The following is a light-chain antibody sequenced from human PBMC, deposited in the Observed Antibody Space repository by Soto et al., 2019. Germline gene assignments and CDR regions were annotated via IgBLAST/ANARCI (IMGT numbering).Light chain of an antibody. V-gene: IGLV3-1*01. CDR2: QDS. CDR3: QAWDSSTAV. Sequence: SYELTKPHSVSVSPGQTASITCSGDKLGDKYACWYQQKPGQSPVLVIYQDSKRPSGIPERFSGSNSGNTATLTISGTQAMDEADYYCQAWDSSTAVFGGGTKLTVL. J-gene: IGLJ2*01. CDR1: KLGDKY.